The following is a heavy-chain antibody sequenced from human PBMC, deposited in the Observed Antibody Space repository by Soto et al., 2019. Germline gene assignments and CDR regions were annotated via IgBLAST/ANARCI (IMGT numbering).Heavy chain of an antibody. V-gene: IGHV4-59*08. CDR1: NGSINSYH. CDR2: IYSSGST. CDR3: ARHLRRDDFRGFWGFDY. Sequence: QVHLQESGPGLVKPSETLSLTCTVSNGSINSYHWSWIRQPPGKRLEWIGYIYSSGSTNYNPSLKSRVTILADTSRNQFSLRLSSVTAADSAVYHSARHLRRDDFRGFWGFDYWGPGTLVTVSS. J-gene: IGHJ4*02. D-gene: IGHD3-16*01.